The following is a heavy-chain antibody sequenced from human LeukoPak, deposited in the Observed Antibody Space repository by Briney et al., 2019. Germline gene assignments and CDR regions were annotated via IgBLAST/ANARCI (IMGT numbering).Heavy chain of an antibody. D-gene: IGHD5-24*01. CDR2: ISTSGST. J-gene: IGHJ5*02. CDR3: ARRRLQSDGLGFDP. V-gene: IGHV4-61*02. Sequence: PSETLSLTCTVSGGSISSGNNYWSWIRQPAGEGLEWIGRISTSGSTNYNPSLNSRVTISVDTSKNQYSLKLNSVTAADTAVYDCARRRLQSDGLGFDPWGQGTLVTVSS. CDR1: GGSISSGNNY.